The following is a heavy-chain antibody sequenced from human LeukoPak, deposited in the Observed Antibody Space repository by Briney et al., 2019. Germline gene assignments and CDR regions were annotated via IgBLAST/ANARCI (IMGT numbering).Heavy chain of an antibody. CDR2: IQDDGTNK. CDR1: VFPFSTYA. Sequence: GGSLRLSCAASVFPFSTYAMHWVRQAPGKGLEWVAFIQDDGTNKYYADSVKGRFTISRDNSKNTLYLQMNSLRAEDTAVYYCANWYCSSTSCYPWGQGTLVTVSS. V-gene: IGHV3-30*02. D-gene: IGHD2-2*01. CDR3: ANWYCSSTSCYP. J-gene: IGHJ5*02.